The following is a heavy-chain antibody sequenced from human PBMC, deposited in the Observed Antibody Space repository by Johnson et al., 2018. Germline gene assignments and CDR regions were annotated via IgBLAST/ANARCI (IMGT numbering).Heavy chain of an antibody. V-gene: IGHV3-48*01. Sequence: EVQLLETGGGLVQPGGSLRLSCAASGFSFSSESMNWVRQAPGKGLEWLSYISGGGFSIYYADSVKGRFTISRDDSKKTLYLQMNSLRVEDTATYYCARWAGNSNTGYNMDVWGKGPTVSVSS. D-gene: IGHD6-13*01. CDR3: ARWAGNSNTGYNMDV. CDR1: GFSFSSES. J-gene: IGHJ6*03. CDR2: ISGGGFSI.